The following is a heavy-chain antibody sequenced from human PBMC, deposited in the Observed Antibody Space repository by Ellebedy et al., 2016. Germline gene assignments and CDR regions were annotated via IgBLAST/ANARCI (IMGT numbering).Heavy chain of an antibody. CDR1: GGSISSSSYY. CDR2: IYYSGST. J-gene: IGHJ3*02. Sequence: SETLSLTCTVSGGSISSSSYYWGWIRQPPGKGLEWIGSIYYSGSTYYNPSLKSRVTISVDTSKNQFSLKLSSVTAADTAVYYCARQSYYYGSWDAFDIWGQGTMVTVSS. CDR3: ARQSYYYGSWDAFDI. D-gene: IGHD3-10*01. V-gene: IGHV4-39*01.